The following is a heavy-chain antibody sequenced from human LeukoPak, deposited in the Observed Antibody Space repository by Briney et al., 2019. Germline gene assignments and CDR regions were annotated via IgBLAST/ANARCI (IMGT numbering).Heavy chain of an antibody. J-gene: IGHJ5*02. CDR3: ARRAYYDFWSGYYITRNWFDP. V-gene: IGHV1-69*06. Sequence: ASVKVSCKASGYTLSSYGISWVRQAPGQGLEWMGGIIPIFGTANYAQKFQGRVTITADKSTSTAYMELSSLRSEDTAVYYCARRAYYDFWSGYYITRNWFDPWGQGTLVTVSS. CDR1: GYTLSSYG. CDR2: IIPIFGTA. D-gene: IGHD3-3*01.